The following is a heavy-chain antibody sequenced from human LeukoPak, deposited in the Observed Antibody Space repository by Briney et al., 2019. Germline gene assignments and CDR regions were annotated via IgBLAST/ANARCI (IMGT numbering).Heavy chain of an antibody. CDR1: GYTFTGYY. CDR3: ARDRNSYALVDY. Sequence: GASVKVSCKASGYTFTGYYMHWVRQAPGQGLEWMGWINPNSGGTNYAQKFQGRDTMTRDTSISIAYMELSRLRSDDTAVYYCARDRNSYALVDYWGQGTLVTVSS. CDR2: INPNSGGT. J-gene: IGHJ4*02. D-gene: IGHD5-18*01. V-gene: IGHV1-2*02.